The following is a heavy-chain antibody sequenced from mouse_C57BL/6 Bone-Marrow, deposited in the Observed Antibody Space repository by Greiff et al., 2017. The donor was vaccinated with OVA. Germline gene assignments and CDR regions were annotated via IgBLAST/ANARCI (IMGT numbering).Heavy chain of an antibody. V-gene: IGHV1-50*01. Sequence: QVQLQQPGAELVKPGASVKLSCKASGYTFTSYWMQWVKQRPGQGLEWIGEIDPSDSYTNYHQQFKGKATLTVATSSSTAYMQHSSRTTEDGAVYNCGRDNEAMDEWGQGTTGTVSS. D-gene: IGHD1-3*01. J-gene: IGHJ4*01. CDR1: GYTFTSYW. CDR2: IDPSDSYT. CDR3: GRDNEAMDE.